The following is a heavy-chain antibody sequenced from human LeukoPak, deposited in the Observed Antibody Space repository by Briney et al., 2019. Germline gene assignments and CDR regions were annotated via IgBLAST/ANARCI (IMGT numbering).Heavy chain of an antibody. CDR3: ARRSTSGSYYDD. D-gene: IGHD3-10*01. CDR2: INSDGSTR. V-gene: IGHV3-74*03. J-gene: IGHJ4*02. CDR1: GFTFSNYW. Sequence: PGGSLRLSCAASGFTFSNYWMHWVRQAPGKGLVWVSRINSDGSTRKYADSVKGRFTISRDNAKNTLYLQMNSLRAEDTAVYYCARRSTSGSYYDDWGQGILVTVSS.